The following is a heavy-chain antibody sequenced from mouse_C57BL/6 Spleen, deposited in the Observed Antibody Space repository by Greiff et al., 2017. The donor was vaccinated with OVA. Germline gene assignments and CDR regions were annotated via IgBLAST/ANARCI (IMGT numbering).Heavy chain of an antibody. J-gene: IGHJ4*01. CDR1: GYTFTDYY. Sequence: VQLQQSGPELVKPGASVKISCKASGYTFTDYYMNWVKQSHGKSLEWIGDINPNNGGTSYNQKFKGKATLTVDKSSSTAYMELRSLTSEDSAVYYCARNLPDGYYVKGAMDYWGQGTSVTVSS. D-gene: IGHD2-3*01. CDR3: ARNLPDGYYVKGAMDY. CDR2: INPNNGGT. V-gene: IGHV1-26*01.